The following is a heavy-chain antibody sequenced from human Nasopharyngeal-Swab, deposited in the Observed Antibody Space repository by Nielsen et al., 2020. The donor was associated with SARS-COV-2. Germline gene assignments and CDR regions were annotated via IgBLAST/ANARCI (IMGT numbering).Heavy chain of an antibody. D-gene: IGHD5-18*01. CDR2: NTWNSGNK. V-gene: IGHV3-9*01. CDR3: AKARRTDTYGYECFDS. Sequence: GGSLRLSCAASGFTFENYAMHWVRQPPGKGLEWVSGNTWNSGNKGYAESVQGRFTISRDNAKNSLYLQMNSLRAEDTALYYCAKARRTDTYGYECFDSWGQGTLVTVSS. J-gene: IGHJ4*02. CDR1: GFTFENYA.